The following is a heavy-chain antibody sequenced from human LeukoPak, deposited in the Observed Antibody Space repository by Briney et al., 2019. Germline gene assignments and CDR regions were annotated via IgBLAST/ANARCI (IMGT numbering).Heavy chain of an antibody. J-gene: IGHJ5*02. CDR3: ARDLDVVVPAAMGYNWFDP. CDR1: GFTFSSYW. Sequence: PGGSLRLSCAASGFTFSSYWMSWVRQAPGKGLEWVANIKQDGSEKYYVDSVKGRFTISRDNAKNSLYLQMNSLRAEDTAVYYCARDLDVVVPAAMGYNWFDPWGQGTLVTVSS. CDR2: IKQDGSEK. D-gene: IGHD2-2*01. V-gene: IGHV3-7*01.